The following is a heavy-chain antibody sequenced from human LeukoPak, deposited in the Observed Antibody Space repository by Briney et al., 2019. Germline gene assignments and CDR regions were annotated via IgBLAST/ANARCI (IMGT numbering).Heavy chain of an antibody. D-gene: IGHD3-22*01. CDR1: GYTFTSYD. Sequence: GASVKVSCKASGYTFTSYDINWVRQATGQGLEWMGWMNPNSGNTGYAQKFQGRVTMTRNTSISTAYMELSSLRSEDTAVYYCARGYYYDSSGASYYFDYWGQGTLVTVSS. V-gene: IGHV1-8*01. CDR3: ARGYYYDSSGASYYFDY. CDR2: MNPNSGNT. J-gene: IGHJ4*02.